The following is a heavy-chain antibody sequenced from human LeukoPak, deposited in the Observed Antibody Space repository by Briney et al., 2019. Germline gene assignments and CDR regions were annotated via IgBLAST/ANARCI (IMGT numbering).Heavy chain of an antibody. D-gene: IGHD5-18*01. CDR1: GYTFTGYY. Sequence: ASVKVSCKASGYTFTGYYMHWVRQAPGQGLEWMGWINPNSGGTNYAQKFQGRVTMTRDTSTSTAYMELSRLRSEDTAVYYCARDGIPDDYYYYMDVWGKGTTVTVSS. V-gene: IGHV1-2*02. CDR2: INPNSGGT. CDR3: ARDGIPDDYYYYMDV. J-gene: IGHJ6*03.